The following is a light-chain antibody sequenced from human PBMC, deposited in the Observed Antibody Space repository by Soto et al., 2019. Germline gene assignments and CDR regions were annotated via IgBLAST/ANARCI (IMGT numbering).Light chain of an antibody. CDR2: GNN. CDR3: AAWDDSLNVVV. CDR1: SSNIGSNT. Sequence: QSVLTQPPSASGTPGQRVTISCSGSSSNIGSNTVNWYQQLPGTAPKLLIYGNNQRPSGVPDRFSGSKSGTSASLAISGLQSEDEAEYYCAAWDDSLNVVVFGGGTKLTVL. V-gene: IGLV1-44*01. J-gene: IGLJ2*01.